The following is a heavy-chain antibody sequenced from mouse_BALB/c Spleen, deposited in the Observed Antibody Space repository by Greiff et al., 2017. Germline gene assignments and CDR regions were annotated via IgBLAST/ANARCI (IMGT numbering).Heavy chain of an antibody. CDR2: IWGDGST. V-gene: IGHV2-6-7*01. D-gene: IGHD1-1*01. CDR1: GFSLTGYG. J-gene: IGHJ2*01. Sequence: QVQLKQSGPGLVAPSQSLSITCTASGFSLTGYGVNWVRQPPGKGLEWLGMIWGDGSTDYNSALKSRLSISKDNSKSQVFLKMNSLQTDDTARYYWATGSSYLDYWGQGTTLTVSS. CDR3: ATGSSYLDY.